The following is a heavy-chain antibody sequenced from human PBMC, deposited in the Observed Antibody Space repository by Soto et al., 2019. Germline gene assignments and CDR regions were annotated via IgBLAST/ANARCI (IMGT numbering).Heavy chain of an antibody. Sequence: QVQLVESGGGVVQPGRSLRLSCVASGFTFTRYSMHWVRQAPGKGLEWMAFIAFDGTDTSYADSVRGRFTISRDNAKNTVSLQMNSLRTEDTAVYYCARGGPYNYGPRGSRVADYWGQGTLVTLSS. CDR3: ARGGPYNYGPRGSRVADY. V-gene: IGHV3-30-3*01. CDR1: GFTFTRYS. CDR2: IAFDGTDT. D-gene: IGHD5-18*01. J-gene: IGHJ4*02.